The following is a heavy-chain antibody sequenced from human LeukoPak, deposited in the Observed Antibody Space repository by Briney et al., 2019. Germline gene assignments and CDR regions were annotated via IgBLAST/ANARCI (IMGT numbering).Heavy chain of an antibody. Sequence: SETLSLTCAVYGGSFSDYYWSWIRQPPGKGLEWIGEINHSGGTNYNPSLKSRVTISVDTSKNQFSLKLSSVTAADTAVYYCARVRYCGGDCSWGQGTLVTVSS. CDR3: ARVRYCGGDCS. V-gene: IGHV4-34*01. J-gene: IGHJ5*02. D-gene: IGHD2-21*02. CDR2: INHSGGT. CDR1: GGSFSDYY.